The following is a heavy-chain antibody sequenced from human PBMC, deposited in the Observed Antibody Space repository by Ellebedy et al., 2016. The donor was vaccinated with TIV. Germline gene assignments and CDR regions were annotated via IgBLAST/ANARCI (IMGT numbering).Heavy chain of an antibody. J-gene: IGHJ4*02. CDR2: IYYSGST. Sequence: SETLSLTCTVSGGSISSYYWSWIRQPPGKGLEWIGYIYYSGSTNYNPSLKSRVTISVDTSKNQFSLKLSSVTAADTAVYYCASNILDSEAFDYWGQGTLVTVSS. CDR3: ASNILDSEAFDY. CDR1: GGSISSYY. V-gene: IGHV4-59*08.